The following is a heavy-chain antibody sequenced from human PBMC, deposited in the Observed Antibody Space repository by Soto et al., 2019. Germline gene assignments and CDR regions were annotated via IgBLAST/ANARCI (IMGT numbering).Heavy chain of an antibody. V-gene: IGHV3-9*01. D-gene: IGHD4-4*01. CDR2: ISWNSDNI. J-gene: IGHJ3*02. Sequence: GGSLRLSCAASGFTFDDYAMHWVRQSPGKGLEWVSGISWNSDNIGYADSVKGRFTISRDNVKNSLYLQMNSLRAEDTALYYCAKDLYSNYGDAFDIWGQGTMVTVSS. CDR3: AKDLYSNYGDAFDI. CDR1: GFTFDDYA.